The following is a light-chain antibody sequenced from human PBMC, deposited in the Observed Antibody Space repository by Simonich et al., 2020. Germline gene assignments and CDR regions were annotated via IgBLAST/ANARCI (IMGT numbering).Light chain of an antibody. CDR3: LQDYNYPWT. V-gene: IGKV1-6*01. J-gene: IGKJ1*01. CDR2: AAS. Sequence: AIQMTQSPSSLSSSVGDRVTITCRTSQGIRYDLGWYQQKQGKAHKHLIYAASSLQSGVPSRFSGSGSGTDFTLTISSLQPEDFATYYCLQDYNYPWTFGQGTKVEIK. CDR1: QGIRYD.